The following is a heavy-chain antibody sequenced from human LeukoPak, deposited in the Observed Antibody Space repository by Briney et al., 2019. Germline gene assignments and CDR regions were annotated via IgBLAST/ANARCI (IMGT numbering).Heavy chain of an antibody. CDR2: VSDGGGRT. CDR3: TKNQILDDSGSWYAF. Sequence: GGSLRLSRGASGFTFSTNAMSWVRQAPGKGLEWVSGVSDGGGRTFYAESVKGRFTVSRDNSKNTLYLRMNSLRAEDTAIYYCTKNQILDDSGSWYAFWGQGTLVTVSS. V-gene: IGHV3-23*01. D-gene: IGHD6-13*01. J-gene: IGHJ4*02. CDR1: GFTFSTNA.